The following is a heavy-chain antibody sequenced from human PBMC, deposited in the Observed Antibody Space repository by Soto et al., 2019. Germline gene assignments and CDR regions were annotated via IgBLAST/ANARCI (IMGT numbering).Heavy chain of an antibody. V-gene: IGHV1-46*01. J-gene: IGHJ5*02. D-gene: IGHD6-6*01. CDR2: INPSGGST. Sequence: GASVKVSCKASGYTFTSYYMHWVRQAPGQGLEWMGIINPSGGSTSYAQKFQGRVTMTRDTSTSTVYMELSSLRSEDTAVYYCARDLGRWGSARRGHNWFDPWGQGTLVTVSS. CDR1: GYTFTSYY. CDR3: ARDLGRWGSARRGHNWFDP.